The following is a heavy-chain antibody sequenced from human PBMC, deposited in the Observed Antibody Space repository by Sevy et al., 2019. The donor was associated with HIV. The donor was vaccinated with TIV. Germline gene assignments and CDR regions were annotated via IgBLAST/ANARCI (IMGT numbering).Heavy chain of an antibody. J-gene: IGHJ6*02. Sequence: GGSLRLSCAASGFTFSIYAMHWVRQAPDKGLEWVAVISYDGGVKYFADSVKGRVTISRDNSKNTLYLKMNSLRPEDTAVYYCARDLPSAVINPFYYYGLDVWGQGTTVTVSS. CDR1: GFTFSIYA. CDR3: ARDLPSAVINPFYYYGLDV. D-gene: IGHD3-22*01. V-gene: IGHV3-30*04. CDR2: ISYDGGVK.